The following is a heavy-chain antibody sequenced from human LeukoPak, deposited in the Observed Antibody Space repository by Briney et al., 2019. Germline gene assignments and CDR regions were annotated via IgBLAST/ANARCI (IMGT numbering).Heavy chain of an antibody. V-gene: IGHV1-46*01. Sequence: GASVKVSCMASGYTFSSSYMHWVRQAPGQGLEWMGIINPSSVTTIYAQRFQGRVTMTRDTSTSTVYMELSSLRYEDTAVYYCARQRGGQYEDGFDIWGQRTMVTVSS. CDR2: INPSSVTT. CDR3: ARQRGGQYEDGFDI. D-gene: IGHD2-8*01. CDR1: GYTFSSSY. J-gene: IGHJ3*02.